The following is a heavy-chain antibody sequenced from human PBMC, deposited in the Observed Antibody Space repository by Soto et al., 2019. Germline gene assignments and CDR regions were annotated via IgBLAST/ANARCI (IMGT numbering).Heavy chain of an antibody. CDR2: INSDGSST. CDR1: GFTFSSYG. Sequence: GGSLRLSCAASGFTFSSYGMHWVRQAPGKGLVWVSRINSDGSSTSYADSVKGRFTISRDNAKNTLYLQMNSLRAEGTAVYFCAGTGAPTSDYFYMDVWGKGTPVTAP. J-gene: IGHJ6*03. V-gene: IGHV3-74*01. CDR3: AGTGAPTSDYFYMDV. D-gene: IGHD7-27*01.